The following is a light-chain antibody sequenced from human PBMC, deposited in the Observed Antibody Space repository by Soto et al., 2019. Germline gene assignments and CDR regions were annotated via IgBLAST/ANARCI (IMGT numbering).Light chain of an antibody. CDR1: QSVSSSY. CDR3: QQYGSSPQT. CDR2: GPS. V-gene: IGKV3-20*01. J-gene: IGKJ1*01. Sequence: EIVLTQSPGTLSLSPGERATLSCRASQSVSSSYLAWYQQKPGQAPRLLIYGPSSRATGIPDRFSGSGSGTDFTLTISRLEPEDFAVYYCQQYGSSPQTFRQGTKVEIK.